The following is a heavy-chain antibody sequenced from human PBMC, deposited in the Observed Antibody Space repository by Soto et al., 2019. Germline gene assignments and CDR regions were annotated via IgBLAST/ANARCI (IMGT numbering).Heavy chain of an antibody. CDR1: GGSINSGAYY. D-gene: IGHD1-26*01. CDR3: ARYSLGAFDI. V-gene: IGHV4-61*03. J-gene: IGHJ3*02. Sequence: SETLSLTCTVSGGSINSGAYYWGWIRQPPGKGLEWIGYIYYSGSTNYNPSLRSRASISVDTSKNHLSLKLSSVTAADTVVYYCARYSLGAFDIWGQGTMVTVSS. CDR2: IYYSGST.